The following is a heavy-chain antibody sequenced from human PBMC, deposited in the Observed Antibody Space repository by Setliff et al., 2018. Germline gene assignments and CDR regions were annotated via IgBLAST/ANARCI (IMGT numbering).Heavy chain of an antibody. CDR2: INTKTGDP. J-gene: IGHJ4*01. D-gene: IGHD4-17*01. V-gene: IGHV7-4-1*02. Sequence: GASVQVSCKASGYSLSNYVMNWVRQAPGQGLEWMGWINTKTGDPTYAQGYTGRFAFSLDTSDSATYLDISNLKAEDTATYYCARADHLVTTTFDYWGQGTLVTVSS. CDR1: GYSLSNYV. CDR3: ARADHLVTTTFDY.